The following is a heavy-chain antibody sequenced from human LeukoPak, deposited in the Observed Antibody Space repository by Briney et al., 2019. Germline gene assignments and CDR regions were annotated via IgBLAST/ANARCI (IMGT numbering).Heavy chain of an antibody. D-gene: IGHD6-19*01. V-gene: IGHV3-48*03. CDR2: INPGGSNR. Sequence: GGSLRLSCAASGITFSNYEMNWVRRAPGKGLEWVSYINPGGSNRFYAGSVRGRFTISRDDAKKSVYLQMNSLRAEDTAVYYCASSLSSGWGTVDDYWGQGIMVTVSS. CDR3: ASSLSSGWGTVDDY. CDR1: GITFSNYE. J-gene: IGHJ4*02.